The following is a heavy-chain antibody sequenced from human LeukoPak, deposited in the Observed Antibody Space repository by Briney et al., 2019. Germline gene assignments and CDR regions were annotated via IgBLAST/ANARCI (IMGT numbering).Heavy chain of an antibody. J-gene: IGHJ4*02. Sequence: GGSLRLSCAASGFTFSSYSMNWVRQAPGKVLEWVSYISSSSSTIYYADSVKGRFTISRDNAKNSLYLQMNSLRAEDTAVYYCASLTAIDYWGQGTLVTVSS. CDR2: ISSSSSTI. V-gene: IGHV3-48*01. D-gene: IGHD3-9*01. CDR1: GFTFSSYS. CDR3: ASLTAIDY.